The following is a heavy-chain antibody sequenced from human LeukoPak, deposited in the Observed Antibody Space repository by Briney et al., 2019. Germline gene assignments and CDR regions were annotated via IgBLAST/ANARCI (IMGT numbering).Heavy chain of an antibody. CDR3: ARGAYEPDRV. J-gene: IGHJ4*02. V-gene: IGHV3-21*01. D-gene: IGHD1-14*01. CDR2: ISSSSSYI. CDR1: GFTSSNAW. Sequence: GGSLRLSCAASGFTSSNAWMSWIRQAPGKGLEWVSSISSSSSYIYYADSVKGRFTISRDNAKNSLYLQMNSLRAEDTAVYYCARGAYEPDRVWGQGTLVTVSS.